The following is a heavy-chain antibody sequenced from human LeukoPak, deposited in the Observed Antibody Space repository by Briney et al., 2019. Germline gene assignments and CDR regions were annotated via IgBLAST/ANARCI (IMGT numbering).Heavy chain of an antibody. Sequence: GGSLRLSCAASGFTFSSYWMSWVHQAPGKGLEWVANIKQDGSEKYYVDSVKGRFTISRDNAKNSLYLQMNSLRAEDTAVYYCAREYCSSTSCHLYYFDYWGQGTLVTVSS. J-gene: IGHJ4*02. CDR1: GFTFSSYW. CDR2: IKQDGSEK. V-gene: IGHV3-7*01. D-gene: IGHD2-2*01. CDR3: AREYCSSTSCHLYYFDY.